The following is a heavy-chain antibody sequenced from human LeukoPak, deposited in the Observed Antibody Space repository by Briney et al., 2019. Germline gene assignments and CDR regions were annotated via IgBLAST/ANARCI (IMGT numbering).Heavy chain of an antibody. CDR1: GFTFSSYD. D-gene: IGHD5-18*01. CDR3: TLSYGRGFNYYYGMDV. CDR2: IDSVSNT. Sequence: GGSLRLSCEASGFTFSSYDMHWVRQVTGRGLEWVSAIDSVSNTYYPGSVKGRFTISRENAKNSVYLQMNSLRAGDTAVYYCTLSYGRGFNYYYGMDVWGQGTTVTVSS. J-gene: IGHJ6*02. V-gene: IGHV3-13*01.